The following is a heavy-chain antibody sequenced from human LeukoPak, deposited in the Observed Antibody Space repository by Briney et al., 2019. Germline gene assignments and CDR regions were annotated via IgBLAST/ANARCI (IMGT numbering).Heavy chain of an antibody. J-gene: IGHJ5*01. D-gene: IGHD1-20*01. Sequence: SETLSLTCTVSGGSISSSSYYWGWIRQPPGKGLEWIGYIHSSGNTYYNPSLKSPVSISVDTSKNQFSLRLTSVTATDAAVYYCARDRRFNWNDFFDSWGQGTLVTVSS. CDR3: ARDRRFNWNDFFDS. V-gene: IGHV4-30-4*08. CDR2: IHSSGNT. CDR1: GGSISSSSYY.